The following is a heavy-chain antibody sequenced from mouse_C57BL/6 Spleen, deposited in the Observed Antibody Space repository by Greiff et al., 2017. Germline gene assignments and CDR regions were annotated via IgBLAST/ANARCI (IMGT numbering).Heavy chain of an antibody. CDR1: GYTFTSYW. CDR2: IQPNSGST. V-gene: IGHV1-64*01. Sequence: QVQLQQSGAELVKPGASVKLSCKASGYTFTSYWMHWVKQRPGQGLEWIGMIQPNSGSTNYNEKFKSKATLTVDKSSSTAYMQLSSLTSEGSAVYYCAREGDDYGAWFAYWGQGTLVTVSA. J-gene: IGHJ3*01. CDR3: AREGDDYGAWFAY. D-gene: IGHD2-4*01.